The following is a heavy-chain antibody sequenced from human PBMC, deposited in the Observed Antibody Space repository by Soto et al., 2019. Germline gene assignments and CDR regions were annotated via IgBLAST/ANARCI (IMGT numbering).Heavy chain of an antibody. CDR2: IYHSGST. CDR1: GGSISSGGCS. Sequence: QLQLQESGSGLVKPSQTLSLTCAVSGGSISSGGCSWSWLRQTTGKGLEGIGYIYHSGSTYYNPSLKRRVAIAVDRSKNQFSLQMSCVTAADTAVYYCARASGWCGELWGGYYFDYGGQGTMVTVSS. D-gene: IGHD3-10*01. V-gene: IGHV4-30-2*01. J-gene: IGHJ4*02. CDR3: ARASGWCGELWGGYYFDY.